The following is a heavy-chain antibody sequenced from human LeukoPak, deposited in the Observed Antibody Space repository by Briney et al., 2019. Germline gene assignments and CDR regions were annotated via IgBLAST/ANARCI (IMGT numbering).Heavy chain of an antibody. CDR1: GYTFTSCG. V-gene: IGHV1-18*01. D-gene: IGHD3-22*01. J-gene: IGHJ4*02. Sequence: GASVKVSCKASGYTFTSCGISWVRQAPGQGLEWMGWISPYNGNTNYAQKLQGRVTMTTDTSTSTAYMDLRSLRSDDTAVYYCARKLYDSSRYGQTYYFDYWGQGTLVTVSS. CDR3: ARKLYDSSRYGQTYYFDY. CDR2: ISPYNGNT.